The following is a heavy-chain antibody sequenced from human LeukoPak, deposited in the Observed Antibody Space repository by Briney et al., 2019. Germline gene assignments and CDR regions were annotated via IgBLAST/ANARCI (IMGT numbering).Heavy chain of an antibody. CDR1: GFTLSSYA. CDR2: ISASGGST. CDR3: AKVMEGSDRLTMVRGVIIKTAGLYYMDV. D-gene: IGHD3-10*01. Sequence: GGSLRLSCAASGFTLSSYAMSWVRQAPGKGLEWVSSISASGGSTNYADSVKGRFTISRDNSKNTVYLQMNSLRAEDTAVYYCAKVMEGSDRLTMVRGVIIKTAGLYYMDVWGKGTTVTVSS. J-gene: IGHJ6*03. V-gene: IGHV3-23*01.